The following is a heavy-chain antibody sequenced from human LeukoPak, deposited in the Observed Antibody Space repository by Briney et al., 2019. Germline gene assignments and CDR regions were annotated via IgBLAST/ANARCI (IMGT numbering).Heavy chain of an antibody. J-gene: IGHJ5*02. D-gene: IGHD6-6*01. CDR1: AFTFSDYW. CDR2: IKHDGSEK. V-gene: IGHV3-7*03. CDR3: AGTSIAAGWWFDP. Sequence: SGGSLRLSCAASAFTFSDYWMTWVRQAPGKGLEWVANIKHDGSEKYYVDSVRGRFTISRDNAKNSLYLQMNSLRAEDTAVYYCAGTSIAAGWWFDPWGQGTLVTVSS.